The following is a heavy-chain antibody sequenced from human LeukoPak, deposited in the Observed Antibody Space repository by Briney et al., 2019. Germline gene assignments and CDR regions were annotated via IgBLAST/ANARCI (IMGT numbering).Heavy chain of an antibody. Sequence: PGGSLRLSCATSTFTFSSYTMNWVRQAPGKGLEWVSSISPSGNSKYHADSVKGRFTISRDNSKNTLFLQMNSLRAEDTAVYYCARDDALGDNALDIWGQGTMVTVSS. CDR3: ARDDALGDNALDI. CDR1: TFTFSSYT. CDR2: ISPSGNSK. V-gene: IGHV3-21*01. D-gene: IGHD3-16*01. J-gene: IGHJ3*02.